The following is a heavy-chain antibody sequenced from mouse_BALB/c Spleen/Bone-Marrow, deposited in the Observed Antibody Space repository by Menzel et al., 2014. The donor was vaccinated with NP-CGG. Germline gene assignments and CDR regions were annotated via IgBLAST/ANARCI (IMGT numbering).Heavy chain of an antibody. V-gene: IGHV14-3*02. CDR2: IDPANGNT. CDR3: AKYDYGWYFDV. D-gene: IGHD2-4*01. J-gene: IGHJ1*01. CDR1: GFNIKDTY. Sequence: EVQRVESGAELVKPGASVKLSCTASGFNIKDTYMHWVKQRPEQGLEWIGRIDPANGNTKYDPKFQGKATITADTSSNTAYLQLSSLTSENTAVYYCAKYDYGWYFDVWGAETTVTVSS.